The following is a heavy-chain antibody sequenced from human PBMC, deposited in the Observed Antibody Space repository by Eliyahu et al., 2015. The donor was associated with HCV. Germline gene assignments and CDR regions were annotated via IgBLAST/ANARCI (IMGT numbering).Heavy chain of an antibody. D-gene: IGHD6-19*01. V-gene: IGHV4-59*01. CDR1: GGSISSYY. Sequence: QVQLQESGPGLVKPSETLXLTCXVXGGSISSYYWSWIRQPPGKGLEGIAYIHYSGSTXYNPSLKSRITISVDTSKNQFSLKLSSVTAADTAVYYCASGGGGTAVAGTGGWFDPWGQGTLVTVSS. CDR3: ASGGGGTAVAGTGGWFDP. CDR2: IHYSGST. J-gene: IGHJ5*02.